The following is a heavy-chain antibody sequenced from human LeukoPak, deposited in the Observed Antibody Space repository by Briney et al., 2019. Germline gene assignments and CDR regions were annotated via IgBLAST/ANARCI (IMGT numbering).Heavy chain of an antibody. V-gene: IGHV3-72*01. CDR2: IRNKGNSYTT. CDR3: VKDQPAAFDY. J-gene: IGHJ4*02. CDR1: GSTVSDHY. Sequence: PGRSLRLSCAASGSTVSDHYMDWVRQAPRKGLEWVGLIRNKGNSYTTEYSASVKGRFTISRDDSKDSLYLQMNSLKTEQRAVYCCVKDQPAAFDYWGQGTLVTVST.